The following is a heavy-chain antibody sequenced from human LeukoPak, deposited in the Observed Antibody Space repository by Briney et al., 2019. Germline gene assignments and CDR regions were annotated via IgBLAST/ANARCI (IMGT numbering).Heavy chain of an antibody. Sequence: GGSLRLSCTASGFTFGDYAMSWVRQAPGKGLEWVGFIRSKAYGGTTEYAASVKGRFTISRDDSKSIAYLQMNSLKTEDTAAYYCTRASAGYSSSWYSDYWGQGTLVTVSS. D-gene: IGHD6-13*01. CDR1: GFTFGDYA. CDR2: IRSKAYGGTT. CDR3: TRASAGYSSSWYSDY. V-gene: IGHV3-49*04. J-gene: IGHJ4*02.